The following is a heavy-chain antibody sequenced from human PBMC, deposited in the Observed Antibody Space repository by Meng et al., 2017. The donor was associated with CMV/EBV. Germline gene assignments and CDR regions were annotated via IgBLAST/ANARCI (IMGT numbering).Heavy chain of an antibody. D-gene: IGHD6-13*01. CDR1: GYSLTTND. V-gene: IGHV1-46*01. J-gene: IGHJ4*02. CDR2: INPSNGAT. Sequence: SGYSLTTNDIHWMRQAPGQGFEWMGIINPSNGATSYAQKFQGTITMTRDTSTGTVYLELRSLKYEDTAVYHCARDPAAAHTGAYFDLWGQGTPVTVSS. CDR3: ARDPAAAHTGAYFDL.